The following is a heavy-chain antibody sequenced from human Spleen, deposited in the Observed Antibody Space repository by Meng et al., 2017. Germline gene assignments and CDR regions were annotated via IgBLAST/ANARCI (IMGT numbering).Heavy chain of an antibody. Sequence: QLQLLELGARFFQHSVALTLLLAIFTGYCIDYYSSSITQVPGKWLDWIAEINDSGSTNYNPYLASRTTISVYTYQKTLSLKLSYMTAADSAVYYCARGPTTIAHDFDYWGQGTLVTVSS. CDR1: TGYCIDYY. V-gene: IGHV4-34*01. J-gene: IGHJ4*02. CDR3: ARGPTTIAHDFDY. D-gene: IGHD5-24*01. CDR2: INDSGST.